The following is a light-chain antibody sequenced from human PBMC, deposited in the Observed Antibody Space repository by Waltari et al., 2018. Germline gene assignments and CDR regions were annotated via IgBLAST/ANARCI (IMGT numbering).Light chain of an antibody. Sequence: DRVTITCRASQSISRWLAWYQQKPGKAPKLLIHKASSLQSGVPSRCSGSGSGTEFTLNITSLQSDDFANSFSALFTFGPGTQVDIK. CDR2: KAS. V-gene: IGKV1-5*03. CDR1: QSISRW. CDR3: ALFT. J-gene: IGKJ3*01.